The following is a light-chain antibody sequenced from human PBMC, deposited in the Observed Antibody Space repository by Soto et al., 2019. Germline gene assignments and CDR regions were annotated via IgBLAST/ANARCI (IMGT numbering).Light chain of an antibody. J-gene: IGKJ1*01. CDR2: AAS. V-gene: IGKV1-27*01. CDR3: HNYYNAPET. Sequence: DIQMTQSPSSLSASVGDRVTITCRASQGISSFLAWYQQRPGKVPKVLIYAASTLHSGVPSRFTGSGSGTDFTLTITNVQPEDVATYYCHNYYNAPETFGQGTKVEI. CDR1: QGISSF.